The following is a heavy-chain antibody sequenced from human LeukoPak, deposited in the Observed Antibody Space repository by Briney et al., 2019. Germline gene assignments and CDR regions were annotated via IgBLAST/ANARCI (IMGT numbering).Heavy chain of an antibody. V-gene: IGHV4-38-2*01. CDR3: ATLDRTTDAFDI. Sequence: SETLSLTCAVSGYSISSGYYWGWIRQPPGKGLEWIGSIYHSGSTYYSPSLKSRVTISVDTSKNQFSLKLSSVTAADTAVYYCATLDRTTDAFDIWGQGTMVTVSS. CDR2: IYHSGST. J-gene: IGHJ3*02. CDR1: GYSISSGYY. D-gene: IGHD1-1*01.